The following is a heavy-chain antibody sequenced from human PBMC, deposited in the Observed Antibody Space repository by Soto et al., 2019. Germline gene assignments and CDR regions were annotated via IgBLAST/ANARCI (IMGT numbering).Heavy chain of an antibody. CDR3: ASYPRPYDILTGYYGNM. D-gene: IGHD3-9*01. CDR2: ISSSSSYI. CDR1: GFTFSSYS. V-gene: IGHV3-21*01. Sequence: GGSLRLSCAASGFTFSSYSMNWVRQAPGKGLEWVSSISSSSSYIYYADSVKGRFTISRDNAKNSLYLQMNSLRAEDTAVYYCASYPRPYDILTGYYGNMWGQGTLVTVSS. J-gene: IGHJ4*02.